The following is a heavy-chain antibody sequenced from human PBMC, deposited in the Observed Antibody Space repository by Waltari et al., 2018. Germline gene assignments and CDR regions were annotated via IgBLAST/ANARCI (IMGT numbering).Heavy chain of an antibody. Sequence: QVQLVQSGAAVKKPGSSVPVSCKASAGSFASSGLSRVRQAPGQGLEWMGGIIPTVGTTNYAQKVQGRVTINADKSTSTAYMHLTSLRSEDAAVYYCAGGYYESSGFSFYYFYHMDVWGKGTTVTVSS. CDR2: IIPTVGTT. CDR3: AGGYYESSGFSFYYFYHMDV. CDR1: AGSFASSG. V-gene: IGHV1-69*14. D-gene: IGHD3-22*01. J-gene: IGHJ6*03.